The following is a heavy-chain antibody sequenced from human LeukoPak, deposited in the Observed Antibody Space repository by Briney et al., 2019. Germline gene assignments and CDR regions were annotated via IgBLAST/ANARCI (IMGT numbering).Heavy chain of an antibody. CDR2: IHNGGST. CDR3: ATSSTISGHFLFQH. CDR1: GDSSSSDH. J-gene: IGHJ1*01. D-gene: IGHD3-22*01. V-gene: IGHV4-59*01. Sequence: PSETLSLTCSVSGDSSSSDHWSWVRQPPGKGLEWIGYIHNGGSTMYNPSLKSRVTISVDTSKNHFSLKLSSVTAADTAVYYCATSSTISGHFLFQHWGQGALVTVSS.